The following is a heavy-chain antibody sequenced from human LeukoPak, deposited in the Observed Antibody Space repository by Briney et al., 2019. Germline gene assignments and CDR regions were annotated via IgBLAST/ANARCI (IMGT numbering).Heavy chain of an antibody. CDR2: VYYSGST. CDR1: GGSISSSSYY. V-gene: IGHV4-39*01. CDR3: ARLSLIVGGIDY. D-gene: IGHD1-26*01. J-gene: IGHJ4*02. Sequence: SETLSLTCSVSGGSISSSSYYWGWIRQPPGKGLEWIGSVYYSGSTYYNLSLKSRLPISVDTSKNQFSLKLSSVTAAVTAVYYCARLSLIVGGIDYWGQGTLVTVSS.